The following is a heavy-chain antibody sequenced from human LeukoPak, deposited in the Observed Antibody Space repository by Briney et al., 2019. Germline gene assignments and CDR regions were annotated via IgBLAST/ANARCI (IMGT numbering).Heavy chain of an antibody. V-gene: IGHV3-74*01. J-gene: IGHJ4*02. CDR2: IKSDGSTT. D-gene: IGHD3-10*01. Sequence: GGSLRLSCAASGFTFSNYWMHWVRQAPGKGLVWVSRIKSDGSTTYYADSVKGRFTISRDNAKNTLYLQMNSLRAEDTAVYSCAKGYYGSGSYGWFDYWGQGTLVTVSS. CDR3: AKGYYGSGSYGWFDY. CDR1: GFTFSNYW.